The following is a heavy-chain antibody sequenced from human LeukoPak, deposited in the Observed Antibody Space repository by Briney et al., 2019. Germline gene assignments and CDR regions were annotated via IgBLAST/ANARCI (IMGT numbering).Heavy chain of an antibody. J-gene: IGHJ3*02. Sequence: PSETLSLTCTVSGGSISSYYWSWIRQPPGKGLEWIGYIYYRGSTNYNPSLRSRVTISVDTSKNQFSLKLSSVTAADTAVYYCARTSSYYYDSSGQEDAFDIWGQGTMVTVSS. V-gene: IGHV4-59*08. CDR1: GGSISSYY. CDR2: IYYRGST. CDR3: ARTSSYYYDSSGQEDAFDI. D-gene: IGHD3-22*01.